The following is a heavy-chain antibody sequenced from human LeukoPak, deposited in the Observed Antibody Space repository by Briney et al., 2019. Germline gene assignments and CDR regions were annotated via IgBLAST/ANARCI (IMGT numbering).Heavy chain of an antibody. D-gene: IGHD1-1*01. J-gene: IGHJ4*02. Sequence: PGGSLRLSCAASGFTFSGYVMNWVRQAPGKGLEWVSSITSSSSYIYYSDPVKGRFTITRDDAKNSLYLQMKSLRAEDTAVYYCATQDDRGAFDYWGQGTLVTVSS. CDR2: ITSSSSYI. CDR3: ATQDDRGAFDY. V-gene: IGHV3-21*01. CDR1: GFTFSGYV.